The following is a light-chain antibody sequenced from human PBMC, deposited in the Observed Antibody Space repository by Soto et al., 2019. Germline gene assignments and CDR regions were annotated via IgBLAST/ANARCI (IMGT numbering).Light chain of an antibody. CDR2: GAS. J-gene: IGKJ5*01. V-gene: IGKV3-20*01. CDR3: QQYGSSSKIT. Sequence: EILLTQSPGTLSLSPGERATLSCRASQSVNSSLAWYQHKPGQAPRLLISGASSRATGIPDRFSGSGSATDFTLTISRLEPEDFAVYYCQQYGSSSKITFGQGTRLEIK. CDR1: QSVNSS.